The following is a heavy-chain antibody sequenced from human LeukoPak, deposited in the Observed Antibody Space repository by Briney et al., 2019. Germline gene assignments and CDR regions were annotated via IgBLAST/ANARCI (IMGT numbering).Heavy chain of an antibody. J-gene: IGHJ4*02. D-gene: IGHD7-27*01. CDR2: INHSGST. V-gene: IGHV4-34*01. CDR1: GGSFSGYY. Sequence: PSETLSLTCAVYGGSFSGYYWSWIRQPPGKGLEWIGEINHSGSTNYNPSLKSRVTISVDTSKNQFSLKLSSVTAADTAVYYCAREVNWGYIDYWGQGTLVTVSS. CDR3: AREVNWGYIDY.